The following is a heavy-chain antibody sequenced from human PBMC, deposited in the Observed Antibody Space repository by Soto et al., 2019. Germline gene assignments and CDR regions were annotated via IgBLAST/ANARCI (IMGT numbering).Heavy chain of an antibody. CDR3: ARRSFPYSGSPLEPWSDALDI. CDR2: ISYNGNNK. J-gene: IGHJ3*02. Sequence: QVQLVESGGGVVQPGGSLRLSCAASGFSISTYALHWVRQAPGKGPEWVAIISYNGNNKHYADSVKGRFTISRDNSKNTVDLQMHSLRGEDTAMYYCARRSFPYSGSPLEPWSDALDIWGQGTMVTVSS. V-gene: IGHV3-30*04. D-gene: IGHD1-26*01. CDR1: GFSISTYA.